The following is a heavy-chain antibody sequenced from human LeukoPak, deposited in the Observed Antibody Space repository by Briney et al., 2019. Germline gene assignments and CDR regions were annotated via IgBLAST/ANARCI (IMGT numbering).Heavy chain of an antibody. Sequence: ASVKVSCKASGGTFSSYAISWVRQAPGQGLEWMGGIIPIFGTANYAQKFQGRVTITADESTSTAYMELSSLRSEDTDVYYCAREGGAAAGTGYFDYWGQGTLVTVSS. D-gene: IGHD6-13*01. CDR2: IIPIFGTA. V-gene: IGHV1-69*13. CDR1: GGTFSSYA. CDR3: AREGGAAAGTGYFDY. J-gene: IGHJ4*02.